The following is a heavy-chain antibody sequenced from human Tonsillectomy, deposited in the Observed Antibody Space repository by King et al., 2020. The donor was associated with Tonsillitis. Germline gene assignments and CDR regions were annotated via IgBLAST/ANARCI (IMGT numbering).Heavy chain of an antibody. J-gene: IGHJ3*02. CDR2: VNAGNGNT. D-gene: IGHD4-17*01. V-gene: IGHV1-3*01. CDR1: GYTFISYA. CDR3: ARVYYGDYGEEGAFDI. Sequence: QVQLVQSGAEVKKPGASVRVSCKASGYTFISYAMHWVRQAPGQRLEWMGWVNAGNGNTKYSQKFQGRVTITRDTSASTAYMELSSLRSEDTAVYYCARVYYGDYGEEGAFDIWGQGTLVTVSS.